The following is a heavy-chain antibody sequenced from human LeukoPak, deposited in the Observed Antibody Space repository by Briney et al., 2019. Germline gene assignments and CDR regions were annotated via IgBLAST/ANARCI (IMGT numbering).Heavy chain of an antibody. CDR3: ARDPHYSLYYYDSSGPLDY. CDR2: ISSSSSYI. CDR1: GFTFSSYS. Sequence: QPGGSLRLSCAASGFTFSSYSMNWVRQAPGKGLEWVSSISSSSSYIYYADSVKGRFTISRDNAKNSLYLQMNSLRAEDTAVYYCARDPHYSLYYYDSSGPLDYWGQGTLVTVSS. V-gene: IGHV3-21*01. D-gene: IGHD3-22*01. J-gene: IGHJ4*02.